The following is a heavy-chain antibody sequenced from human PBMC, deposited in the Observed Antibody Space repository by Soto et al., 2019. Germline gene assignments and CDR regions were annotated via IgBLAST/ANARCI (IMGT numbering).Heavy chain of an antibody. J-gene: IGHJ6*02. CDR3: ARDLLQFLGWPPPYYYNYYGMDV. V-gene: IGHV3-33*01. Sequence: QLQLVQSGGGVVQPGRSLRLSCTASGFTFSSYGMHWVRHAPGKGLEWVALIWYDGSDKYYAVPVKGRFTISRDNSKNTRYLAMTSLRDEDTAVYYCARDLLQFLGWPPPYYYNYYGMDVWGQGTTVTVSS. CDR2: IWYDGSDK. D-gene: IGHD3-3*01. CDR1: GFTFSSYG.